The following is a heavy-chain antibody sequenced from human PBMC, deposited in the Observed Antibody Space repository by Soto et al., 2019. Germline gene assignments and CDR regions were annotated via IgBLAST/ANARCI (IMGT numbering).Heavy chain of an antibody. CDR2: IYSGGTT. D-gene: IGHD1-26*01. CDR3: ARGSGSLYYFHY. Sequence: PVGSLRLSCAASCFNVSTNYMTWVRQAPGKGLEWVSVIYSGGTTYYADSVKGRFIISRDNFKNTLYLQMNNLRAEDTALYYCARGSGSLYYFHYWGQGTLVTVSS. V-gene: IGHV3-53*01. CDR1: CFNVSTNY. J-gene: IGHJ4*02.